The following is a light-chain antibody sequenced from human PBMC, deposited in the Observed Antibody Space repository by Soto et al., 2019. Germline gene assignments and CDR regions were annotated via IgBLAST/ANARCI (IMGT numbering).Light chain of an antibody. CDR3: CSYAGSSTYV. Sequence: QSALTQPASVSGSPGQSITISCTGTSSDVGSYNLVSWYQQHPGKAPKLMIYEGSKRPSGVSNRFSGSKSGSAASLTISGLEGEDEADYCCCSYAGSSTYVFGTGTKLTVL. J-gene: IGLJ1*01. CDR1: SSDVGSYNL. CDR2: EGS. V-gene: IGLV2-23*01.